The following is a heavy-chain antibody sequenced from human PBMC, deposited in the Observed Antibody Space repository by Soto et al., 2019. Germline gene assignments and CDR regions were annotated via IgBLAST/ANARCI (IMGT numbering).Heavy chain of an antibody. CDR3: ARGVGDNVVYFDN. CDR2: ISLGDSDT. V-gene: IGHV5-51*01. D-gene: IGHD3-16*01. Sequence: PGESLKISCKGSGYTFPSYWIGWVRQMPGKGLEWMGIISLGDSDTRYSPSFQGQVTISVDQSISTAYLQWSSLKASNTAMYYCARGVGDNVVYFDNWRQGALVTVAS. J-gene: IGHJ4*02. CDR1: GYTFPSYW.